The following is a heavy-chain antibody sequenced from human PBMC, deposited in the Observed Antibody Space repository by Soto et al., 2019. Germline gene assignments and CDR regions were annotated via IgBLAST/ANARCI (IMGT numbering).Heavy chain of an antibody. D-gene: IGHD5-12*01. CDR3: AKGGYAKDAFDI. CDR2: VSGSGGST. CDR1: GFTLSSFA. J-gene: IGHJ3*02. Sequence: GGSLRLSCAASGFTLSSFAMSWVRQAPGKGLEWVSTVSGSGGSTYYADSVKGRFTISRDNSKNTLYLQMNSLRAEDTAVYYCAKGGYAKDAFDIWGQGTMVTVSS. V-gene: IGHV3-23*01.